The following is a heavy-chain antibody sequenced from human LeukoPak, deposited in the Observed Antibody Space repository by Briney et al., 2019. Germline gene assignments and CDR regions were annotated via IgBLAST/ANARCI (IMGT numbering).Heavy chain of an antibody. CDR3: ARARLRYFYWLAHPFFDY. CDR2: ISDDVGNK. CDR1: GFTFSSNG. V-gene: IGHV3-30*03. J-gene: IGHJ4*02. D-gene: IGHD3-9*01. Sequence: GRSLRLSCAASGFTFSSNGMHWVRQAPGKGLEWVAVISDDVGNKYYADSVKGRFTISKDNSKNTVYLQMNSLRAEDTAVYYCARARLRYFYWLAHPFFDYWGQGTLVTVAS.